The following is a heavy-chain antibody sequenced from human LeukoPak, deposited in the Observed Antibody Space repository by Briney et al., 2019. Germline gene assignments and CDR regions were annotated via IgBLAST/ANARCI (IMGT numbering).Heavy chain of an antibody. CDR3: ARALVSSGPEDY. V-gene: IGHV4-30-4*01. CDR1: GGSISSGDYY. Sequence: SQTLSLTCTVPGGSISSGDYYWSWIRQPPGKGLEWIGYIYYSGSTYYNPSLKSRVTISVDTSKNQFSLKLSSVTAADTAVYYCARALVSSGPEDYWGQGTLVTVSS. J-gene: IGHJ4*02. CDR2: IYYSGST. D-gene: IGHD3-22*01.